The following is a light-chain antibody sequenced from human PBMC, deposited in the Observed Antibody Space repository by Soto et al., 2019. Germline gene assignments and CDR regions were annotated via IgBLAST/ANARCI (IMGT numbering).Light chain of an antibody. J-gene: IGKJ1*01. Sequence: IVLTQSPGTLSFKPGARATLSCWARHSVRRNYLAWYQQKPGQAPRLLIYGSSSRATGSRDRFSGSGSASGTDFTLTISRLEPEDFAVHYCQQYGSSPPWRFGEGTKVDIK. CDR1: HSVRRNY. CDR2: GSS. CDR3: QQYGSSPPWR. V-gene: IGKV3-20*01.